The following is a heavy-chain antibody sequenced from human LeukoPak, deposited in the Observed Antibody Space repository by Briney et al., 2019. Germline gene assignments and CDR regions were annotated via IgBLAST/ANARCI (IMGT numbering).Heavy chain of an antibody. Sequence: SETLSLTCAVYGGSFSGYYWSWIRQPPGKGLEWIGEINHSGSTNCNPSLKSRVTISVDTSKNQFSLKLSSVTAADTAVYYCARAIAVAGLLYYFDYWGQGTLVTVSS. J-gene: IGHJ4*02. CDR1: GGSFSGYY. CDR2: INHSGST. V-gene: IGHV4-34*01. CDR3: ARAIAVAGLLYYFDY. D-gene: IGHD6-19*01.